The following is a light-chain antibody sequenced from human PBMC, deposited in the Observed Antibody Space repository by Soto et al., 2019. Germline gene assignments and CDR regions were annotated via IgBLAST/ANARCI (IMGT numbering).Light chain of an antibody. Sequence: QSALTQPASVSGSPGQSITISCTGTSSDVGAYNYVSWYQQHPGTAPKLMIYEVSDRPSGVSDRFSGSKSGNTASLTISGLQAEDEADYYCSSHTRSNTWVFGGGTKLTVL. J-gene: IGLJ3*02. CDR1: SSDVGAYNY. CDR3: SSHTRSNTWV. CDR2: EVS. V-gene: IGLV2-14*01.